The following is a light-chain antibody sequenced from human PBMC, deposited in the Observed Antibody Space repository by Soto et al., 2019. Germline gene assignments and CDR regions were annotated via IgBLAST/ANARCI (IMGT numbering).Light chain of an antibody. CDR1: STDVGGYNY. CDR3: NSYTSKSTGV. Sequence: QSALNQPASVSGSAGQSMTISCTGTSTDVGGYNYVSWYQQHAGKAPKLMIYDVSNRPSGVSYRFSGSKSGNTASLTFSGLQSVAEADYFCNSYTSKSTGVIGTGTKLTVL. J-gene: IGLJ1*01. V-gene: IGLV2-14*01. CDR2: DVS.